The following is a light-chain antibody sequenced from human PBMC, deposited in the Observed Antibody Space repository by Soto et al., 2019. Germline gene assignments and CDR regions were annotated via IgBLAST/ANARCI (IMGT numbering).Light chain of an antibody. J-gene: IGLJ1*01. CDR2: DVS. Sequence: QSVLTQPRSVSGSPGQSVTISCTGTSSDVGGYNLVSWYQQHPGKAPKLMIYDVSKRPSGVPDRFSGSKSGNTASLTISGLQAEDEAEYYCYSYAGSYTFYVFGTGTKLTVL. V-gene: IGLV2-11*01. CDR1: SSDVGGYNL. CDR3: YSYAGSYTFYV.